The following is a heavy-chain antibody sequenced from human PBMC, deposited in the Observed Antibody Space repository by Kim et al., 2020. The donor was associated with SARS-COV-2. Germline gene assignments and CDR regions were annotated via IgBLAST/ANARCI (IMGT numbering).Heavy chain of an antibody. CDR2: ISYDGSNK. V-gene: IGHV3-30*03. CDR1: GFTFNTYA. CDR3: ATSFSRSYFGYDY. J-gene: IGHJ4*02. Sequence: GGSLRLSCAASGFTFNTYAMHWVRQAPGKGLEWVAVISYDGSNKYYADSVKGRFTISRDNSKNTLYLQMNSLRIEDTAVYYCATSFSRSYFGYDYWGQGTLFTVSS. D-gene: IGHD1-26*01.